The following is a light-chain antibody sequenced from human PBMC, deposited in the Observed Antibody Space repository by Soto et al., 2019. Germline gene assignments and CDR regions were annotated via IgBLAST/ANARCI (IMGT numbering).Light chain of an antibody. CDR2: DAS. V-gene: IGKV3-11*01. J-gene: IGKJ5*01. CDR3: QQRSSWPT. CDR1: QSVSNF. Sequence: EIVLTQSPATLSLSPGERATLSCRASQSVSNFLAWYQQKPGQAPRLLIYDASNRATDIPARFSGSGSGTDFTLTISSLEPEDFAIYYCQQRSSWPTFGQGTRLDI.